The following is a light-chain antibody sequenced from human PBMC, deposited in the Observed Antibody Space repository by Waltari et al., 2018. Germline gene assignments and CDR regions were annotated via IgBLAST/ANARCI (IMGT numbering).Light chain of an antibody. J-gene: IGLJ2*01. Sequence: VLTQPPSVSVAPGKTAKISCAGTNIRSQTVHWYRQKAGQAPVLVIYADTVRPPGIRDRISGSDTATLPSARVEAGDEADYFCQVRDSSGDHPVFGGGTRLTVL. CDR3: QVRDSSGDHPV. CDR1: NIRSQT. V-gene: IGLV3-21*03. CDR2: ADT.